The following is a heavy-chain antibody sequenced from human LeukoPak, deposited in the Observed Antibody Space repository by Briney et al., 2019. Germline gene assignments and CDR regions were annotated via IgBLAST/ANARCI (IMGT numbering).Heavy chain of an antibody. CDR3: AREGSEGYLFDY. D-gene: IGHD1-1*01. Sequence: SQTLSLTCAISGDSVSSTSAAWSWIRQSPSRGLEWLGRTYFRSKWYNDYAVSVKSRITINPDTSKNQFSLQLNSMTPEDTAVYYCAREGSEGYLFDYWGQGTLVTVSS. CDR2: TYFRSKWYN. CDR1: GDSVSSTSAA. V-gene: IGHV6-1*01. J-gene: IGHJ4*02.